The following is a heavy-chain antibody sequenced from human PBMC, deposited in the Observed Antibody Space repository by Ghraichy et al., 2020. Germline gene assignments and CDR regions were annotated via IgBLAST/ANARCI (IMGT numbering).Heavy chain of an antibody. D-gene: IGHD3-3*01. Sequence: SGPTLVKPTQTLTLTCTFSGFSLSTSGMCVSWIRQPPGKALEWLALIDWDDDKYYSTSLKTRLTISKDTSKNQVVLTMTNLDPVDPATYYCARIHPVTLSGYYYYYYGMDVWGQGTTVTVSS. CDR1: GFSLSTSGMC. CDR2: IDWDDDK. V-gene: IGHV2-70*01. J-gene: IGHJ6*02. CDR3: ARIHPVTLSGYYYYYYGMDV.